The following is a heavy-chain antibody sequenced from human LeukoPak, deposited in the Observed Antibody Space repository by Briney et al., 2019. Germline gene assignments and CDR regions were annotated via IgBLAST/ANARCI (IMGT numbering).Heavy chain of an antibody. J-gene: IGHJ3*02. CDR3: AKEPYCGGDCYTFGAFDI. V-gene: IGHV3-23*01. CDR2: ISGSGGST. D-gene: IGHD2-21*01. CDR1: GFTVSSNY. Sequence: PGGSLRLSCAASGFTVSSNYMSWVRQAPGKGLEWVSAISGSGGSTYYADSVKGRFTISRDNSKNTLYLQMNSLRAEDTAVYYCAKEPYCGGDCYTFGAFDIWGQGTMVTVSS.